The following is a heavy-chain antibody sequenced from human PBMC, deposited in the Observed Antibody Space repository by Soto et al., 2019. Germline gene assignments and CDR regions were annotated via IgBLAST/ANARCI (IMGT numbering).Heavy chain of an antibody. V-gene: IGHV1-2*02. CDR3: ARDISIEGDCSKGLSCSHYPNGY. J-gene: IGHJ4*02. CDR1: GYIFTDYY. Sequence: GASVKVSCKPSGYIFTDYYLHWARQAPGQGLEWMGWIDPNSAATNCARRFQVRITMTRDTSISTAYMSLSRLKSDDTAVSYCARDISIEGDCSKGLSCSHYPNGYWGQGTLVTVSS. D-gene: IGHD3-3*01. CDR2: IDPNSAAT.